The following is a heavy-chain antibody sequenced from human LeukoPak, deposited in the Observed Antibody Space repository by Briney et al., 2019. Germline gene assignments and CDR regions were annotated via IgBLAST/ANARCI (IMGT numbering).Heavy chain of an antibody. CDR2: ISSSSSYI. D-gene: IGHD5-24*01. CDR3: ARTRDENWFDP. J-gene: IGHJ5*02. CDR1: GFTFSSYS. V-gene: IGHV3-21*04. Sequence: GGSLRLSCAASGFTFSSYSMNWVRQAPGKGLEWVSSISSSSSYIYYADSVKGQFTISRDNAKNSLYLQMNSLRAEDTAVYYCARTRDENWFDPWGQGTLVTVSS.